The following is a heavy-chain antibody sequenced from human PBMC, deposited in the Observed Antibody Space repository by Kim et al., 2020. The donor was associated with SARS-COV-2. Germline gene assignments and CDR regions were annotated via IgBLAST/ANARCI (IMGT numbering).Heavy chain of an antibody. V-gene: IGHV4-61*01. D-gene: IGHD3-22*01. CDR3: ARVIYYDSSESAFDI. Sequence: SETLSLTCTVSGGSVSSGSYYWSWIRQPPGKGLEWIGYIYYSGSTNYNPSLKSRVTISVDTSKNQFSLKLSSVTAADTAVYYCARVIYYDSSESAFDIWGQGTMVTVSS. CDR1: GGSVSSGSYY. CDR2: IYYSGST. J-gene: IGHJ3*02.